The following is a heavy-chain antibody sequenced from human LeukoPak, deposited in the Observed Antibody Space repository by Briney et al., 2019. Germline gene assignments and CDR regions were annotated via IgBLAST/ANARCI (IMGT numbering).Heavy chain of an antibody. CDR2: IYYSGST. CDR3: ARGGLGYCSSTSCPNWFDP. J-gene: IGHJ5*02. V-gene: IGHV4-59*01. D-gene: IGHD2-2*01. CDR1: GGSISSYY. Sequence: SETLSLTCTVSGGSISSYYWSWIRQPPRKGLEWIGYIYYSGSTNYNPSLKSRVTISVDTSKNQFSLKLSSVTAANTAVYYCARGGLGYCSSTSCPNWFDPWGQGTLVTVSS.